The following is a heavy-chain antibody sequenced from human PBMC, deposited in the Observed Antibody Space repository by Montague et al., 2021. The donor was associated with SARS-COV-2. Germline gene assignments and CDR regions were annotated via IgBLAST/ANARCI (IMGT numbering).Heavy chain of an antibody. CDR2: VFYSGST. D-gene: IGHD3-16*01. Sequence: SETLSLTCTVSGGSINSNYWSWIRQPPGKGLEWIGNVFYSGSTNYNPSLKSRVTISVDTSKNQFSLKVSSVTAADTAVYFCARDMGGDGVMDVWGQGTTVSVSS. J-gene: IGHJ6*02. CDR3: ARDMGGDGVMDV. CDR1: GGSINSNY. V-gene: IGHV4-59*01.